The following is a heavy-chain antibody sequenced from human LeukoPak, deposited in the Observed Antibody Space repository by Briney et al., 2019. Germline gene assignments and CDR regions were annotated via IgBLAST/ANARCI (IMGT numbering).Heavy chain of an antibody. D-gene: IGHD2-15*01. J-gene: IGHJ5*02. CDR3: AKARGFCSGGSCYNPFDP. V-gene: IGHV3-23*01. CDR2: ISGSDGST. CDR1: GFTFSSYA. Sequence: GGSLRLSCAASGFTFSSYAMSWVCQAPGKGLEWVSGISGSDGSTYYADSVKGRFTISRDYSKNTLYVQMNSLRAEDTAVYYCAKARGFCSGGSCYNPFDPWGQGTLVTVSS.